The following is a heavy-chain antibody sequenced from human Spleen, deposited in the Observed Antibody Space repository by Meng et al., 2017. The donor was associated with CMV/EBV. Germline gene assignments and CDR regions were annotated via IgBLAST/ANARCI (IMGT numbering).Heavy chain of an antibody. Sequence: QVQLQQWGAGLLSPSEPQVLPGGFYGGSFSGSSWCWIRQPPGKGLEWIGEINHSGSTNYTPSLKSRVTISVDTSKNQFSLKLSSVTAADTVVYYCASHLSVGGYWGQGTLVTVSS. CDR3: ASHLSVGGY. CDR2: INHSGST. CDR1: GGSFSGSS. D-gene: IGHD2-8*02. J-gene: IGHJ4*02. V-gene: IGHV4-34*01.